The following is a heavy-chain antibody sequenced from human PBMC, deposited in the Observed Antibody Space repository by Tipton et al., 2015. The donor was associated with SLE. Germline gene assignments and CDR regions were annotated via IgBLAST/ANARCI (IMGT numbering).Heavy chain of an antibody. CDR3: ARDRQQLTRGYFDD. CDR2: FAHSGSS. CDR1: GGSISYYY. D-gene: IGHD6-13*01. J-gene: IGHJ4*02. Sequence: TLSLTCTVSGGSISYYYWSWVRQPPGKGLEWIGSFAHSGSSFYNPSLKSRVSISLHTSKDQFALNVTSVTATDTAVYYCARDRQQLTRGYFDDWGQGRLVIVSS. V-gene: IGHV4-38-2*02.